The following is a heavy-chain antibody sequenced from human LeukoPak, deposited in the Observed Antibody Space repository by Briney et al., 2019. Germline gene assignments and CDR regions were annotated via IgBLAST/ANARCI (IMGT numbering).Heavy chain of an antibody. J-gene: IGHJ4*02. D-gene: IGHD3-22*01. CDR3: ARVPQYYYDSSGYWN. CDR2: INPNSGDT. CDR1: GYTFTGYY. V-gene: IGHV1-2*02. Sequence: GASVKVSCKASGYTFTGYYMHWVRQAPGQGLEWMGWINPNSGDTNYAQKFQGRVTVTRDTSISTAYMELSWLRSDDTAVYYCARVPQYYYDSSGYWNWGQGTLVTVSS.